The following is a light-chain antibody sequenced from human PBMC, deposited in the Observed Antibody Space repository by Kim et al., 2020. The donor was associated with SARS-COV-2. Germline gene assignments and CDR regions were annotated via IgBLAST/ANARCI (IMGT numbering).Light chain of an antibody. V-gene: IGLV2-14*03. CDR2: DVS. CDR3: SSYTSSSTRV. J-gene: IGLJ2*01. Sequence: GLSITISCTATSSAVGCYNYVSWYQQQPCKAPKLMIYDVSNRPSGVSNRFSGSKSGNTASLTISGLQAEDEADYYCSSYTSSSTRVFGGGTQLTVL. CDR1: SSAVGCYNY.